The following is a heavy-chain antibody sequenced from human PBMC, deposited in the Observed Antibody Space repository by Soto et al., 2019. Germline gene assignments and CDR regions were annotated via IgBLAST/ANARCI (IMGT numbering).Heavy chain of an antibody. D-gene: IGHD6-13*01. J-gene: IGHJ4*02. V-gene: IGHV3-66*01. CDR2: IYSGGST. CDR3: ARDSPQQLVPPFFDY. Sequence: GGSLRLSCAASGFTVSSNYMSWVRQAPGKGLEWVSVIYSGGSTYYADSVKGRFTISRDNSKNTLYLQMNSLRAEDTAVYYCARDSPQQLVPPFFDYWGQGTLVTVLL. CDR1: GFTVSSNY.